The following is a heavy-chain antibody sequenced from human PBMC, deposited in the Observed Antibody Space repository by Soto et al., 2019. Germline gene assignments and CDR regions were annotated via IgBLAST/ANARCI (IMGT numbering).Heavy chain of an antibody. Sequence: EVQLVESGGGLIQPGGSLKLSCAASGFTVGNNYMSWVGKAPGKGLEWVSLIYSTGTTKYADSVKGRFTVSRDNAKNTLYLQMNSLRAEDTAVYYCAKDGRGSGSHYNSFGYWGQGTLVTVSS. CDR2: IYSTGTT. J-gene: IGHJ4*02. CDR1: GFTVGNNY. V-gene: IGHV3-53*01. D-gene: IGHD3-10*01. CDR3: AKDGRGSGSHYNSFGY.